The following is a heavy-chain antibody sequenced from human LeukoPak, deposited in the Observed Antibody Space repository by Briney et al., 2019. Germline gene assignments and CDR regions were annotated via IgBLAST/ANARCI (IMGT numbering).Heavy chain of an antibody. Sequence: GALVKVSCKASGYTFTSYGISWVRQAPGQGLEWMGWISAYNGNTNYAQKLQGRVTMTTDTSTSTAYMELRSLRSDDTAVYYCAREPSVRFLDYYGMDVWGQGTTVTVSS. CDR2: ISAYNGNT. CDR1: GYTFTSYG. V-gene: IGHV1-18*01. D-gene: IGHD3-3*01. CDR3: AREPSVRFLDYYGMDV. J-gene: IGHJ6*02.